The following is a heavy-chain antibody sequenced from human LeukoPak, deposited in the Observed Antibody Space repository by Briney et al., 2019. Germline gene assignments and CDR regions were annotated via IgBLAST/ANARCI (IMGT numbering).Heavy chain of an antibody. D-gene: IGHD6-19*01. Sequence: SETLSLTCTVSGGSISSGDYYWSWIRQPPGKGLEWIGYIYYSGSTYYNPSLKSRVTISVDTSKNQFSLKLSSVTALDTAVYYCARDSSGWLDYWGQGTLVTVSS. V-gene: IGHV4-30-4*01. CDR2: IYYSGST. J-gene: IGHJ4*02. CDR3: ARDSSGWLDY. CDR1: GGSISSGDYY.